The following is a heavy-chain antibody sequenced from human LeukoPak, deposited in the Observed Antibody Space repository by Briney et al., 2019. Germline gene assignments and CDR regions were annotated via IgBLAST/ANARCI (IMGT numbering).Heavy chain of an antibody. V-gene: IGHV4-34*01. J-gene: IGHJ5*02. Sequence: GSLRLSCAASGFTFSSYAMSWVRQAPGKGLEWIGEINHSGSTNYNPSLKSRVTISVDTSKNQFSLKLSSVTAADTAVYYCARRYGSGSFDPWGQGTLVTVSS. CDR3: ARRYGSGSFDP. CDR1: GFTFSSYA. CDR2: INHSGST. D-gene: IGHD3-10*01.